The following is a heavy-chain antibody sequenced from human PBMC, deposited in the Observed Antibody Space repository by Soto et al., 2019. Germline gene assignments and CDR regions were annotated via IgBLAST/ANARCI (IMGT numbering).Heavy chain of an antibody. J-gene: IGHJ4*02. Sequence: QVQLQQWGAGLLKPSETLSLTCAVYGGSFSGYYWTWIRQPPGTGLEWIGEINHSGSTNYNPSLTSRDTITVDTSQTQFSLKLTSVTAADTAVYYCARYKIPGLFDYWGQGTLVPVSS. CDR1: GGSFSGYY. D-gene: IGHD1-1*01. V-gene: IGHV4-34*01. CDR2: INHSGST. CDR3: ARYKIPGLFDY.